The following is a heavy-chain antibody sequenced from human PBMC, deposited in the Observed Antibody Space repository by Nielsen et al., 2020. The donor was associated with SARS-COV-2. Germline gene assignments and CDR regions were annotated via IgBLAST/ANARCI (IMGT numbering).Heavy chain of an antibody. CDR3: ARNRVGATRYMDV. Sequence: SETLSLTCTVSGDSISSGGYYWNWVRQHPGQGLEWIGHIHYSGTTNYNPSLESRATISVDTSKSRFSLKLSSVTAADTAVYYCARNRVGATRYMDVWGKGTTVTVSS. CDR2: IHYSGTT. D-gene: IGHD1-26*01. CDR1: GDSISSGGYY. J-gene: IGHJ6*03. V-gene: IGHV4-31*03.